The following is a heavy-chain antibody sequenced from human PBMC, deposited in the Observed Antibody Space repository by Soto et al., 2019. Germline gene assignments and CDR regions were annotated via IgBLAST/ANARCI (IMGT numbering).Heavy chain of an antibody. D-gene: IGHD6-13*01. V-gene: IGHV4-4*02. CDR2: THHSRGT. Sequence: SETLSLTCAVSGDSIIGTHWWSWVRRPPGKGLEFIGETHHSRGTNYNPSLRSRVTMSLDKSKNQLFLILYSVTAADTGVYYCARYSAASGTYYFDYWGQGTLVTVSS. CDR3: ARYSAASGTYYFDY. CDR1: GDSIIGTHW. J-gene: IGHJ4*01.